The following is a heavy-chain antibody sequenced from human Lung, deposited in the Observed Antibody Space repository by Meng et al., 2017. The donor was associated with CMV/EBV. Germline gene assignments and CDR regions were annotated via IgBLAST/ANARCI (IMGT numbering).Heavy chain of an antibody. Sequence: GGSLRLXCAASGFTVSSNYMSWVRQAPGKGLEWVSVIYSGGSTYYADSVKGRFTISRDNSKNTLYLQMNSLRAEDTAVYYCARVAYDFWSGFTYYFDYWGQEXLVT. V-gene: IGHV3-53*01. CDR2: IYSGGST. D-gene: IGHD3-3*01. CDR3: ARVAYDFWSGFTYYFDY. CDR1: GFTVSSNY. J-gene: IGHJ4*02.